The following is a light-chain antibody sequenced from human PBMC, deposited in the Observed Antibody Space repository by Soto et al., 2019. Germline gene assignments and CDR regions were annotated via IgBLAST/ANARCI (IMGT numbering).Light chain of an antibody. V-gene: IGLV1-47*02. Sequence: QSVLTQPPSASGTPGQRVSISCSGSSSNIGTNYVYWYQKLPGAAPKLLIYHINERPSGVPDRFSGSKSGTSASLAISGLRSEDEAEYYCATWDDSLSGVVFGGGTQPDRP. CDR2: HIN. J-gene: IGLJ2*01. CDR1: SSNIGTNY. CDR3: ATWDDSLSGVV.